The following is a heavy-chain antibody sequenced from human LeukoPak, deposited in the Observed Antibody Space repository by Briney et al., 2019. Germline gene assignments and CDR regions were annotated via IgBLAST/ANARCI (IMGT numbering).Heavy chain of an antibody. D-gene: IGHD5-18*01. CDR3: ASRRYSYAY. CDR1: GGSSSGYY. Sequence: SETLSLTCAVYGGSSSGYYWSWIRQPPGKGLEWIGEINHSGSTNYNPSLKSRVTISVDTSKNQFSLKLSSVTAADTAVYYCASRRYSYAYWGQGTLVTVSS. J-gene: IGHJ4*02. CDR2: INHSGST. V-gene: IGHV4-34*01.